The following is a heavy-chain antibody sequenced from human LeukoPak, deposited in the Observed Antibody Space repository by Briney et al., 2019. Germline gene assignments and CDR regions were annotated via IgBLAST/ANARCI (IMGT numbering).Heavy chain of an antibody. CDR2: INPNSGGT. V-gene: IGHV1-2*02. J-gene: IGHJ3*02. CDR3: ARVLYGGVANDAFDI. CDR1: GYTFTGYY. D-gene: IGHD3-16*01. Sequence: GASVKVSCKASGYTFTGYYMHWVRQAPGQGLEWMGWINPNSGGTNYAQKFQGRVTMTRDTSISTAYMELSRLRSDDTAVYYCARVLYGGVANDAFDIWGQGTMVTVSS.